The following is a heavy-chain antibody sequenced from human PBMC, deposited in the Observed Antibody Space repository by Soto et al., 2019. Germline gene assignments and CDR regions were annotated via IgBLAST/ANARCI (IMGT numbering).Heavy chain of an antibody. V-gene: IGHV3-30-3*01. CDR2: ISYDGSNK. Sequence: GGSLRLSCAASGFTFSSYAMHWVRQAPGKGLEWVAVISYDGSNKYYADSVKGRFTISRDNSKNTLYLQMNSLRAEDTAVYYCARDSEAGGYSYLDDAFDIWGQGTMVTVS. J-gene: IGHJ3*02. CDR3: ARDSEAGGYSYLDDAFDI. D-gene: IGHD5-18*01. CDR1: GFTFSSYA.